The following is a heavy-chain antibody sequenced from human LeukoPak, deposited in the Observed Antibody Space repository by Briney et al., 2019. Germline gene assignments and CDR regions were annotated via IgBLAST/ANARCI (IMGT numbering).Heavy chain of an antibody. D-gene: IGHD6-19*01. V-gene: IGHV4-61*01. J-gene: IGHJ1*01. CDR2: IYYSGST. CDR3: ARSPAVAGLRYFQH. CDR1: GGSISSGSYY. Sequence: SETLSLTCTVSGGSISSGSYYWSWIRQPPGKGLEWIGYIYYSGSTNYNPSLKSRVTISVDTSKNQFSLKLSSVTAADTAVYYCARSPAVAGLRYFQHWGQGTLVTVSS.